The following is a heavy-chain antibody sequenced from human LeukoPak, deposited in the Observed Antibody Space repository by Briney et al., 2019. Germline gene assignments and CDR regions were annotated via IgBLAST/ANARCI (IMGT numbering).Heavy chain of an antibody. V-gene: IGHV4-61*08. CDR1: GGSIYGSGWH. D-gene: IGHD2-21*01. Sequence: SQTLSLTCSVSGGSIYGSGWHWSWIRQPPGKGLQWIGSIHYSGSTRYNPSLKSRITISKDTSRNQFSLSLSSVSAADTAVYYCASGLKTFDYWGQGTLVTVSS. CDR2: IHYSGST. J-gene: IGHJ4*02. CDR3: ASGLKTFDY.